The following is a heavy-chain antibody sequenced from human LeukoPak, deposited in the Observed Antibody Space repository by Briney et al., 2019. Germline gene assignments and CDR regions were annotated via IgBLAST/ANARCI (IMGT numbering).Heavy chain of an antibody. V-gene: IGHV3-21*01. CDR2: ISSSSSFI. D-gene: IGHD6-6*01. CDR1: GFTFSSYN. Sequence: GGSLRLSCAASGFTFSSYNMNWVRQAPGKGLEWVSSISSSSSFIYYADSLKGRFTISRDSAKNSLYLQMNSLRAEDTAVYYCARGYSSSSFFDYWGQGTLVTVSS. CDR3: ARGYSSSSFFDY. J-gene: IGHJ4*02.